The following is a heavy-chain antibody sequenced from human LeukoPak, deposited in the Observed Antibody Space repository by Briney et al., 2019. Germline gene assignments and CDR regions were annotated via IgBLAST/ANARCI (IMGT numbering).Heavy chain of an antibody. J-gene: IGHJ5*02. Sequence: SETLSLTCKVSGYPIGLDYYWVWIRQAPGRGLEWIGGFHRGRIQYNSALKSRVTISIDSSKYRFSLRMWPVTAADTAFYFCARAPSSYESGNGYPNLGWLDPWGQGALVTVSS. CDR3: ARAPSSYESGNGYPNLGWLDP. CDR2: FHRGRI. D-gene: IGHD5-24*01. V-gene: IGHV4-38-2*02. CDR1: GYPIGLDYY.